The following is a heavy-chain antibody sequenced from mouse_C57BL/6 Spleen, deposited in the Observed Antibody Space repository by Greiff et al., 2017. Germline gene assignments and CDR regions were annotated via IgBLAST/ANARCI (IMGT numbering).Heavy chain of an antibody. CDR1: GFTFSSYA. V-gene: IGHV5-9-1*02. Sequence: EVQLQESGEGLVKPGGSLKLSCAASGFTFSSYAMSWVRQTPEKRLEWVAYISSGGDYIYYADTVKGRFTISRDNARNTLYLQSRSLKAEETDMYYSTREAYHGCCDFWGTGTTVTVSS. J-gene: IGHJ1*03. CDR3: TREAYHGCCDF. CDR2: ISSGGDYI.